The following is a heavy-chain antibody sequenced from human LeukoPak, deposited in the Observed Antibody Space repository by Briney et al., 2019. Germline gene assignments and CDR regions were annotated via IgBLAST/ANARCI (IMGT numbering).Heavy chain of an antibody. CDR3: ARGPPRTRNAFDI. CDR2: IYYSGST. CDR1: GGSISSYY. J-gene: IGHJ3*02. V-gene: IGHV4-59*01. Sequence: SETLSLTCTVSGGSISSYYWSWIRQPPGQGLEWIGYIYYSGSTNYNPSLKSRVTISVDTSKNQFSLKLSSVTAADTAVYYCARGPPRTRNAFDIWGQGTMVTVSS. D-gene: IGHD1-7*01.